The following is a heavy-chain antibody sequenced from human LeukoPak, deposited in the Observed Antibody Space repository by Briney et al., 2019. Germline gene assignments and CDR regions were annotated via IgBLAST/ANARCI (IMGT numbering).Heavy chain of an antibody. J-gene: IGHJ4*02. CDR1: GGSISSYY. CDR2: IHYSGST. Sequence: SETLSLTCTVSGGSISSYYWSWIRQPPGKGLEWIGYIHYSGSTNYNPSPKSRVTISVDTSKNQFSLKLSSVTAADTAVYYCAREAPVCSGGTCYDYWGQGTLVTASS. V-gene: IGHV4-59*01. D-gene: IGHD2-15*01. CDR3: AREAPVCSGGTCYDY.